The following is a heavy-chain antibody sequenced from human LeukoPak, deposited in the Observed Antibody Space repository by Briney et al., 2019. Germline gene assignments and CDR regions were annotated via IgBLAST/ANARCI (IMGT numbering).Heavy chain of an antibody. CDR1: GYTFTGYY. Sequence: ASVKVSCKASGYTFTGYYLHWVRQAPGQGFEWMGWINCNSGGTNYAQNFQGRVTMTRDTSISTAYMELSRLRSDDTAVYYCARGWELLPTYYYYYMDVWGKGTTVTVSS. CDR2: INCNSGGT. J-gene: IGHJ6*03. CDR3: ARGWELLPTYYYYYMDV. V-gene: IGHV1-2*02. D-gene: IGHD1-26*01.